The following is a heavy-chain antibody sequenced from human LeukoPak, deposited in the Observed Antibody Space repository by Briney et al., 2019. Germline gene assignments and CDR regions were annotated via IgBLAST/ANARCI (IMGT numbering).Heavy chain of an antibody. CDR2: IYYSGST. CDR3: ASLFLDSSGPLPDY. V-gene: IGHV4-30-4*08. CDR1: GGSISSGDYY. D-gene: IGHD3-22*01. J-gene: IGHJ4*02. Sequence: PSQTLSLTCTVSGGSISSGDYYWSWIRQPPGKGLEWIGYIYYSGSTYYNPSLKSRVTISVDTSKNQFSLKLSSVTAADTAVYYCASLFLDSSGPLPDYWGQGTLVTVSS.